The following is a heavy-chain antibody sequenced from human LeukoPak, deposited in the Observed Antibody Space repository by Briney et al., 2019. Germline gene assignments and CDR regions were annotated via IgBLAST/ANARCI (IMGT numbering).Heavy chain of an antibody. CDR3: ARHFTAVHLLVLSAFDY. J-gene: IGHJ4*02. CDR2: IYYSGST. Sequence: SETLSLTCTVSGGSISSYYWSWIRQPPGKGLEWIGYIYYSGSTNYNPSLKSRVTISVDTSKNQFSLKLSSVTAADTAVYYCARHFTAVHLLVLSAFDYWGQGTMVTVS. V-gene: IGHV4-59*08. D-gene: IGHD2-8*02. CDR1: GGSISSYY.